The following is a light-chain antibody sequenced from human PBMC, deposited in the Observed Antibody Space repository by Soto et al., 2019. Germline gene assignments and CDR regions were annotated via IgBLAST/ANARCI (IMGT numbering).Light chain of an antibody. CDR3: AAWDDSRSGYV. Sequence: QLVLTQPPSASGTPGQRVTISCSGSSSNIGSNYVHWYQHLPGAAPKLLIYRNDQRPSGVPDRFSGSKSGTSASLAISGLRSEDEADYYCAAWDDSRSGYVFGTGTKLTVL. CDR1: SSNIGSNY. J-gene: IGLJ1*01. CDR2: RND. V-gene: IGLV1-47*01.